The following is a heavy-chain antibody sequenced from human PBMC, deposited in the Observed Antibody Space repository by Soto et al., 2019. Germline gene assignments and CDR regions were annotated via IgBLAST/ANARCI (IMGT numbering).Heavy chain of an antibody. J-gene: IGHJ4*02. V-gene: IGHV3-7*03. Sequence: EVQRVESGGGLVQPGGSLRLSCAASGFTLSSFWMSWGRQAPGKGLEWVASIKEDGSEKTYVDSVKGRFSISRDTAKNALYLQMNSLRAEDAAVYYCASYRTMGCWGQGTPVTVSS. CDR2: IKEDGSEK. CDR3: ASYRTMGC. D-gene: IGHD1-26*01. CDR1: GFTLSSFW.